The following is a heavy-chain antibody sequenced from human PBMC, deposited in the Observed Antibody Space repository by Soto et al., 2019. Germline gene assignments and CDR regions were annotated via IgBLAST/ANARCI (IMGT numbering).Heavy chain of an antibody. V-gene: IGHV4-30-4*01. D-gene: IGHD4-17*01. CDR1: GGSISSGDYY. CDR2: IYYSGST. Sequence: PSETLSLTCTVSGGSISSGDYYWSWIRQPPGKGLEWIGYIYYSGSTYYNPSLKSRVTISVDTSKNQFSLKLSSVTAADTAVYYCARGRPDYGEPLYFDYWGQGTLVTVSS. CDR3: ARGRPDYGEPLYFDY. J-gene: IGHJ4*02.